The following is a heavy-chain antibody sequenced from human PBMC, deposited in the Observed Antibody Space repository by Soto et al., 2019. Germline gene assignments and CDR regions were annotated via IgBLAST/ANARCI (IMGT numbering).Heavy chain of an antibody. CDR1: GFTFSSYA. Sequence: LGGSLRLSCAASGFTFSSYAMSWVRQGPGKGLEWVSAISGSGGSTYYADSVKGRFTISRDNSKNTLYLQMNSLRAEDTAVYYCAKSSGSGSYYGGPFDYWGQGTLVTVSS. V-gene: IGHV3-23*01. CDR2: ISGSGGST. CDR3: AKSSGSGSYYGGPFDY. J-gene: IGHJ4*02. D-gene: IGHD3-10*01.